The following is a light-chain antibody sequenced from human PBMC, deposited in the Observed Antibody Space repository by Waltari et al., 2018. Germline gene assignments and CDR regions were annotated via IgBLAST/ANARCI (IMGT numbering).Light chain of an antibody. V-gene: IGKV1-5*03. CDR2: TAS. CDR1: QSISNW. J-gene: IGKJ4*01. CDR3: QQYNSYSLLT. Sequence: DIQMTQSPFTLSASVGDRVIITCRASQSISNWLAWYQHKPGKAPTLLIYTASTLASGVPPRFRGSGSGTDFSLTISSLQPDDFATYYCQQYNSYSLLTFGGGTKVEIK.